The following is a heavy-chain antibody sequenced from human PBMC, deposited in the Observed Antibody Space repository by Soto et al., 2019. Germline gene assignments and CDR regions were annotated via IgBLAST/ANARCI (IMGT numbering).Heavy chain of an antibody. D-gene: IGHD3-22*01. J-gene: IGHJ4*02. CDR2: ISAYNGNT. CDR3: ARDPYYYDSSGYYSFDY. V-gene: IGHV1-18*01. Sequence: ASVKVSCKASGYTFTSYGISWVRQAPGQGLEWMGWISAYNGNTNYAQKLQGRVTMTTDTSTSTAYMELRSLRSDDTAVYYCARDPYYYDSSGYYSFDYWGQGPLVTVSS. CDR1: GYTFTSYG.